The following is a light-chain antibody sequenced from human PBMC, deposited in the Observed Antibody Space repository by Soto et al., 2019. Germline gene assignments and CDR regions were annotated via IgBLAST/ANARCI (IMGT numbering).Light chain of an antibody. V-gene: IGLV1-40*01. CDR2: VNP. CDR1: SSNIGAGYD. J-gene: IGLJ2*01. CDR3: QSYDNSLRGYVL. Sequence: QSVLTQPPSVSGAPGQRVTISCTGGSSNIGAGYDVHWYQQLPGTAPQLLIYVNPNRPSGVPDRFSGSKSGTSASLAITGLQAEDEAADYCQSYDNSLRGYVLFGGGTNSPS.